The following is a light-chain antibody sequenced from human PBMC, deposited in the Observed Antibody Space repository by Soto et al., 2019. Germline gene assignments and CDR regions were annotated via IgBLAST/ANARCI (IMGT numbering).Light chain of an antibody. J-gene: IGKJ5*01. V-gene: IGKV3-20*01. CDR2: GAS. Sequence: EIVLTQSPGTLSLFPGERATLSCRASQSLTTRYLACHQQNPGQAPMLLIYGASSTATGIPDRFSGSGSGTDFTLTISRLEPEYFAVYSCQQYGSSPTFGQGTRLEIK. CDR3: QQYGSSPT. CDR1: QSLTTRY.